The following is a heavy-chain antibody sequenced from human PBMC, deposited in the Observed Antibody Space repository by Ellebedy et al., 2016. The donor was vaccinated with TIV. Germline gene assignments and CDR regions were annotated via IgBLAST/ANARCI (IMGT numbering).Heavy chain of an antibody. D-gene: IGHD2-21*02. CDR1: GYTFTSYA. CDR2: INAGNGNT. CDR3: ARSVTAIDY. V-gene: IGHV1-3*01. J-gene: IGHJ4*02. Sequence: AASVKVSCKASGYTFTSYAMHWVRQAPGQRLEWMGWINAGNGNTKHSQKFQGRVTFTRDTSASTAYMELSSLRSEDTAVYYCARSVTAIDYWGQGTLVTVSS.